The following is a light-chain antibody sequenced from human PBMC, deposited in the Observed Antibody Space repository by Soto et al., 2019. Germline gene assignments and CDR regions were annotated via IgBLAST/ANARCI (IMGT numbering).Light chain of an antibody. J-gene: IGKJ4*01. V-gene: IGKV3-15*01. CDR1: QSVRTK. CDR3: QQYNVWPPLT. Sequence: IVLTQSPATLSVSPGERATLSCRASQSVRTKLAWYQQKPGQSPRLLIYDASIRATSIPSRFSARGSGTDFTLIIARLQSEDSAVYYCQQYNVWPPLTFGGGTKVDIK. CDR2: DAS.